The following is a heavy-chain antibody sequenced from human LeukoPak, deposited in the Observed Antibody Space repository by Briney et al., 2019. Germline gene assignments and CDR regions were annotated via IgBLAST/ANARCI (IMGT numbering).Heavy chain of an antibody. D-gene: IGHD3-16*02. CDR1: GFTFSSYA. V-gene: IGHV3-30*14. CDR2: ISYDGSNK. J-gene: IGHJ4*02. CDR3: AKPSRLRLGELSLAVQVSDYFDY. Sequence: PGGSLRLSCAASGFTFSSYAMHWVRQAPGKGLEWVAVISYDGSNKYYADSVKGRFTISRDNSKNTLYLQMNSLRAEDTAVYYCAKPSRLRLGELSLAVQVSDYFDYWGQGTLVTVSS.